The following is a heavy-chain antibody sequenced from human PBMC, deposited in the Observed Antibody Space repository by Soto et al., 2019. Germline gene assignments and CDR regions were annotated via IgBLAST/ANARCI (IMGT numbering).Heavy chain of an antibody. CDR3: ARVDYDSSGQADY. CDR2: IYYSGST. J-gene: IGHJ4*02. D-gene: IGHD3-22*01. V-gene: IGHV4-30-4*01. Sequence: QVQLQESGPGLVKPSQTLSLTCTVSGGSISSGDYYWSWIRQPPRKGLEWIGYIYYSGSTYYNPSLKSRVTISVDTSKDQFSRKLSSVTAADTAVYYCARVDYDSSGQADYWGQGTLVTVSS. CDR1: GGSISSGDYY.